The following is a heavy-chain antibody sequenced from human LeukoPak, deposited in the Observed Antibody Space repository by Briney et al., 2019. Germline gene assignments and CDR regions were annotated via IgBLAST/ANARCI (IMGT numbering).Heavy chain of an antibody. V-gene: IGHV1-2*02. CDR3: ARDRDYGDYGFDP. CDR2: INPNSGGT. D-gene: IGHD4-17*01. Sequence: ASVKVSCKASGYTFTGYYMHWVRQAPGQGLEWMGWINPNSGGTNYAQKFQGRVTMTRDTSISTAYMELSRLRSDDTAVYYCARDRDYGDYGFDPWGQGTLVTDSS. CDR1: GYTFTGYY. J-gene: IGHJ5*02.